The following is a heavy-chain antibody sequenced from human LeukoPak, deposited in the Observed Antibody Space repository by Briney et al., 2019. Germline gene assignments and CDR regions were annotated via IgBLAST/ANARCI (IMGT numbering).Heavy chain of an antibody. CDR2: IYYSGST. Sequence: PSETLSLTCTVSGGSISSYYWSWIRQPPGKGLEWIGYIYYSGSTNYNPSLKSRVTISVDTSKNQFSLKLSSVTAADTAVYYCARIYCGGDCHYDYWGQGILVTVSS. J-gene: IGHJ4*02. CDR3: ARIYCGGDCHYDY. D-gene: IGHD2-21*02. CDR1: GGSISSYY. V-gene: IGHV4-59*01.